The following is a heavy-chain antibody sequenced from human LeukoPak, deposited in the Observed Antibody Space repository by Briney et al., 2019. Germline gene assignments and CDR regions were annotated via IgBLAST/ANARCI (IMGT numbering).Heavy chain of an antibody. V-gene: IGHV1-8*01. D-gene: IGHD6-6*01. J-gene: IGHJ6*03. CDR3: ARGVGTSSSPYYYYYYMDV. CDR1: GYTFASYD. Sequence: SVKVSCKASGYTFASYDINWVRQATGQGLEWMGWMNPNRGNTGYAQKFQGRVTMTRNTSISTAYMELSSLRSEDTAVYYCARGVGTSSSPYYYYYYMDVWGKGTTVTVSS. CDR2: MNPNRGNT.